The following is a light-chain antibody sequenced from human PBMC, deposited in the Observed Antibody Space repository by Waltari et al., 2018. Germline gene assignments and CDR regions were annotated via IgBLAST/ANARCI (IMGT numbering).Light chain of an antibody. CDR2: EVG. Sequence: QSALTQPPSASGSLGQSITISCSGTSNDIGAYNYVFWHQQHPGKAPRVIISEVGKRPPGVPDRFSGSKAGNTASLTIYGLQAEDEADYYCTSHAGSNIPVVFGGGTRVTVL. CDR1: SNDIGAYNY. J-gene: IGLJ3*02. V-gene: IGLV2-8*01. CDR3: TSHAGSNIPVV.